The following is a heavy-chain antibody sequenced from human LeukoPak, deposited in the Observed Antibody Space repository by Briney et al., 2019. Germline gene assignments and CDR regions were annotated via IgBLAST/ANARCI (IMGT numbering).Heavy chain of an antibody. Sequence: SETLSLTCTVSGGSISSYYWGWIRQPPGKGLEWIGYIYYSGSINYSPSLKSRVAMSVDTSKNQFSLKLRSVTAADTAVYYCARSDGYSTNFDYWGQGTLVTVSS. V-gene: IGHV4-59*01. CDR1: GGSISSYY. J-gene: IGHJ4*02. CDR2: IYYSGSI. CDR3: ARSDGYSTNFDY. D-gene: IGHD5-24*01.